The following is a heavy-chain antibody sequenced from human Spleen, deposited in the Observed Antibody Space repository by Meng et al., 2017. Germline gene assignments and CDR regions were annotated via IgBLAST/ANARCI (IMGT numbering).Heavy chain of an antibody. CDR1: GFTFSSYG. V-gene: IGHV3-74*01. CDR2: INTDGSTT. D-gene: IGHD6-13*01. CDR3: ARDLGGIFAY. Sequence: GVLKISCAASGFTFSSYGMIWVRQTPGKGLVWVSRINTDGSTTSYADSVKGRFTISRDNAKNTLYLQMNSLRAEDTAVYYCARDLGGIFAYWGQGALVTVSS. J-gene: IGHJ4*02.